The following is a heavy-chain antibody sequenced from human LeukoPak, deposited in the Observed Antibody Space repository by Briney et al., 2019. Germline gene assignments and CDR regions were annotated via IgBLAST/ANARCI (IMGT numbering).Heavy chain of an antibody. CDR3: ARDSSGWYRLSGYFDY. Sequence: SETLSLTCAVYGGSFSGYYWSWIRQPPGKGLEWIGEINHSGSTNYNTSLKSRVTISVDTSKNQFSLKLSSVTAADTAVYYCARDSSGWYRLSGYFDYWGQGTLVTVSS. J-gene: IGHJ4*02. CDR2: INHSGST. V-gene: IGHV4-34*01. D-gene: IGHD6-19*01. CDR1: GGSFSGYY.